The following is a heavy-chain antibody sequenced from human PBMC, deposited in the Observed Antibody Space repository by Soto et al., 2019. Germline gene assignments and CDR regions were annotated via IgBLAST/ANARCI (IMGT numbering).Heavy chain of an antibody. Sequence: VGSLRLSCTASGFSISNHWMNWVRQAPGKGLEWVAHIKEDGTQTYYVDSVKGRSTISRDNAKNSVHLQMHILRAEDTAVYYFASATRREIQFDYWGQGILVTVSS. J-gene: IGHJ4*02. CDR3: ASATRREIQFDY. V-gene: IGHV3-7*03. CDR1: GFSISNHW. D-gene: IGHD1-26*01. CDR2: IKEDGTQT.